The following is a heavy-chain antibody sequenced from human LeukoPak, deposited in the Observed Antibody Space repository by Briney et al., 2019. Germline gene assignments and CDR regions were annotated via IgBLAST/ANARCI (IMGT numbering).Heavy chain of an antibody. CDR1: GGSISSYY. CDR3: ARSSVRYDFWSGSFDY. Sequence: SETLSLTCTVSGGSISSYYWSWIRQPPGKVLERIGYIYYSGSTNYNPSLKSRVTISVDTSKNQCSLKLSSVPDAHTAVYCCARSSVRYDFWSGSFDYWGQGTLVTVYS. J-gene: IGHJ4*02. V-gene: IGHV4-59*01. D-gene: IGHD3-3*01. CDR2: IYYSGST.